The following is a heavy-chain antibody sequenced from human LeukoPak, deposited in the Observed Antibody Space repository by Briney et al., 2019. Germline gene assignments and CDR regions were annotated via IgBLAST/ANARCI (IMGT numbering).Heavy chain of an antibody. CDR1: GGSISSDY. D-gene: IGHD7-27*01. V-gene: IGHV4-59*01. Sequence: SETLSLTCAVSGGSISSDYWSWIRQSPGKGLEWIGYIYYSGTTSYNPSLKSRVTISLDTSKNQFSLKLSSVTAADTAVYYCARGANWGSPDYWGQGTLVTVSS. CDR2: IYYSGTT. CDR3: ARGANWGSPDY. J-gene: IGHJ4*02.